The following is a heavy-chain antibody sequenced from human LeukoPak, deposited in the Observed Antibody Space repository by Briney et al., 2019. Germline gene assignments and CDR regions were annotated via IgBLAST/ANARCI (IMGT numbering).Heavy chain of an antibody. CDR2: IRYDGSNK. CDR1: GLTFSSYG. V-gene: IGHV3-30*02. J-gene: IGHJ4*02. D-gene: IGHD1-1*01. CDR3: AKNDAVGFVDY. Sequence: PAGGFLRLSCAASGLTFSSYGMHWVRQAPGKGLEWVAFIRYDGSNKYYADSVKGRFTISRDNSKNTLYLQMNSLRAEDTAVYYCAKNDAVGFVDYWGQGTLVTVSS.